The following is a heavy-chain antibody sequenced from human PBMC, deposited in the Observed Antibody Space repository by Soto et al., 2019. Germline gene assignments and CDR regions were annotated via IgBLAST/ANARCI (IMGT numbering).Heavy chain of an antibody. D-gene: IGHD3-3*01. CDR3: TTSPDYDFWSGYYL. CDR2: IKSKTDGGTT. Sequence: GGSLRLSCAASGFTFSNAWMSWVRQAPGKGLEWVGRIKSKTDGGTTDYAAPVKGRFTISRDDSKNTLYLQMNSLKTEDTAVYYCTTSPDYDFWSGYYLWGQGTLVTVSS. V-gene: IGHV3-15*01. J-gene: IGHJ4*02. CDR1: GFTFSNAW.